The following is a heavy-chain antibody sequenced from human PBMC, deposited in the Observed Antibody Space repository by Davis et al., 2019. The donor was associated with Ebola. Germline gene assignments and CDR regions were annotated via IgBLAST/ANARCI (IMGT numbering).Heavy chain of an antibody. V-gene: IGHV3-11*06. CDR3: ARVTWEHNDAFDI. CDR2: ISSTASDT. Sequence: GESLKISCAASGFRFSGYYMTWIRQAPGKGLEWVSHISSTASDTDYGDSVRGRFTISRDDAKNSLYLQMNSLRVEDTAIYYCARVTWEHNDAFDIWGRGTMVTVSS. J-gene: IGHJ3*02. CDR1: GFRFSGYY. D-gene: IGHD1-26*01.